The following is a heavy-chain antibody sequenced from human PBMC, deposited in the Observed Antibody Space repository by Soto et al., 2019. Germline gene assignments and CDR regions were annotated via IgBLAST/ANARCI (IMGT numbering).Heavy chain of an antibody. V-gene: IGHV5-51*01. CDR1: GYSFTSYW. D-gene: IGHD4-17*01. Sequence: GESLKISFKGSGYSFTSYWIGWVLQMPGKGLEWMGIIYPGDSDTRYSPSFQGQVTISADKSISTAYLQWSSLKASDTAMYYCARPQDYGDYGTPFAFDIWGQGTMVTVSS. CDR3: ARPQDYGDYGTPFAFDI. J-gene: IGHJ3*02. CDR2: IYPGDSDT.